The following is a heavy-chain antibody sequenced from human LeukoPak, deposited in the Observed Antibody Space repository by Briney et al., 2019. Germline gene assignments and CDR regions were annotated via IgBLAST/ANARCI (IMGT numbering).Heavy chain of an antibody. J-gene: IGHJ4*02. CDR1: GYTVSRSG. CDR2: ISAYNGNT. V-gene: IGHV1-18*01. CDR3: ARDSGGSYFYVY. D-gene: IGHD1-26*01. Sequence: APVKASCTASGYTVSRSGISWGRQSPRQGVKWRRWISAYNGNTNYARKLQGRVTMTADTSTSTAYMELRSLRSDVTAVYYCARDSGGSYFYVYWGQGTLVTVSS.